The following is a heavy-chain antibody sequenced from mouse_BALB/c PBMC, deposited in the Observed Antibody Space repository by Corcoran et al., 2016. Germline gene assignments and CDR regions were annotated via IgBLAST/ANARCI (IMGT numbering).Heavy chain of an antibody. V-gene: IGHV14-1*02. CDR3: ARYYGSSSYAMDY. CDR1: GFNIKDYY. Sequence: EVQLQQSGAELVRPGALVKLSCKASGFNIKDYYMHWVKQRPEQGLEWIGWIDPENGNTIYDPKFQGKASITADTSSNTAYLQLSSLTSEDTAVYYCARYYGSSSYAMDYWGQGTSVTVSS. J-gene: IGHJ4*01. CDR2: IDPENGNT. D-gene: IGHD1-1*01.